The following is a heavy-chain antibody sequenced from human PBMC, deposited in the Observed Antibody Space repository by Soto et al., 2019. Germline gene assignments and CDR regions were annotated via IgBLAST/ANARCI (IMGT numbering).Heavy chain of an antibody. CDR2: IYYSGST. D-gene: IGHD6-13*01. CDR1: GGSISSGDYY. J-gene: IGHJ5*02. CDR3: ARAGYEYSSSWYSNWFDP. Sequence: SETLSLTCTVSGGSISSGDYYWSCIRQPPGKGLEWIGYIYYSGSTYYNPSLKSRVTISVDTSKNQFSLKLSSVTAADTAVYYCARAGYEYSSSWYSNWFDPWGQGTLVTVSS. V-gene: IGHV4-30-4*01.